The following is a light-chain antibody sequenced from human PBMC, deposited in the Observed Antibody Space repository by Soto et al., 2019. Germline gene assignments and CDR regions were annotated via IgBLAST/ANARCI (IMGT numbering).Light chain of an antibody. V-gene: IGLV2-14*01. CDR1: RRDVGGYNY. Sequence: QSALTQPASVSGSPGQSITISCTGTRRDVGGYNYVSWYQQHPGKAPKLMIYDVSNRPSGVSNRSSGSKSGNTASLTISGLQAEDEADYYCSSYTSSSTPVVFGGGTQLTVL. J-gene: IGLJ2*01. CDR3: SSYTSSSTPVV. CDR2: DVS.